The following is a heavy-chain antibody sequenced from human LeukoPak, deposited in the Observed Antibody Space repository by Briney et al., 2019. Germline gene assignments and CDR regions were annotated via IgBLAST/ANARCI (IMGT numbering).Heavy chain of an antibody. CDR2: ISSSSTI. J-gene: IGHJ4*02. V-gene: IGHV3-48*01. D-gene: IGHD1-26*01. Sequence: PGGSLRLSCAASGFTFSSYSMNWVRQAPGKGLEWVSYISSSSTIYYADSVKGRFTISRDNAKNSLYLQMNSLRAEDTAVYYCARVRGSGHFDYWGQGTLVTVSS. CDR1: GFTFSSYS. CDR3: ARVRGSGHFDY.